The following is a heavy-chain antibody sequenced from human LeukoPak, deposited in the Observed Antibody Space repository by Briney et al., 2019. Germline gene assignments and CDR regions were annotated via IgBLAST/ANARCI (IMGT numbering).Heavy chain of an antibody. J-gene: IGHJ3*02. CDR2: IYHSGST. V-gene: IGHV4-38-2*02. CDR3: ARTTAMVKENDAFDI. CDR1: GYSISSGYY. D-gene: IGHD5-18*01. Sequence: SETLSLTCTVSGYSISSGYYWGWIRQPPGKGLEWIGSIYHSGSTYYNPSLKSRVIISVDTSKNQFSLKLSSVTAADTAVYYCARTTAMVKENDAFDIWGQGTMVTVSS.